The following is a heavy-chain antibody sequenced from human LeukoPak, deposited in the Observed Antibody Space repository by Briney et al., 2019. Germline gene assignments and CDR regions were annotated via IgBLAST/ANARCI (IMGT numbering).Heavy chain of an antibody. J-gene: IGHJ4*02. Sequence: ETLSLTCTVSGGSISSSSYYWGWVRQPPGKGLEWVSGISGSGGNTYYADSVKGRFTISRDNSNNTLYLQMNSLRAEDTAVYYCARHSRGRWYVFDYWGQGTLVTVSS. D-gene: IGHD6-13*01. CDR3: ARHSRGRWYVFDY. V-gene: IGHV3-23*01. CDR2: ISGSGGNT. CDR1: GGSISSSSYY.